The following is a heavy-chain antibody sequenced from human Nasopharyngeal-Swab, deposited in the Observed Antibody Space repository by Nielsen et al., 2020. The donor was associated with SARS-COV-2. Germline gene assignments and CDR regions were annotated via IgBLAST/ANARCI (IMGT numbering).Heavy chain of an antibody. J-gene: IGHJ6*03. CDR2: ISYDGSNK. V-gene: IGHV3-30-3*01. CDR1: GFTFSSYT. D-gene: IGHD3-9*01. CDR3: ARKADWSLYYYYMDV. Sequence: GGSLRLSCAASGFTFSSYTMHWVRQAPGKGLEWVAVISYDGSNKYYADSVKGRFTISRDNSKNTLYLQMNSLRAGDTAVYYCARKADWSLYYYYMDVWGKGTTVTVSS.